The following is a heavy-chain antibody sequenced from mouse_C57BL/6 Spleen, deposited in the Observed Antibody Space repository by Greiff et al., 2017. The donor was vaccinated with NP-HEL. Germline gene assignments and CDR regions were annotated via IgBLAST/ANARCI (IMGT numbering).Heavy chain of an antibody. D-gene: IGHD1-1*01. CDR3: LYCGSSFDWYFDV. V-gene: IGHV1-81*01. CDR2: IYPRSGNT. Sequence: QVQLKQSGAELARPGASVKLSCKASGYTFTSYGISWVKQRTGQGLEWIGEIYPRSGNTYYNEKFKGKATLTADKSSSTAYMELRSLTSEDSAVYFCLYCGSSFDWYFDVWGTGTTVTVSS. J-gene: IGHJ1*03. CDR1: GYTFTSYG.